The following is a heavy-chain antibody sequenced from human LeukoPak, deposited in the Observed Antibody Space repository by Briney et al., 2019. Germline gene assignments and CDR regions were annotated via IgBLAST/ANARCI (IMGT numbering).Heavy chain of an antibody. J-gene: IGHJ4*02. CDR2: ISYSGST. CDR1: GGSISTYY. Sequence: TSETLSLTCTVSGGSISTYYWTWIRQPPGKGLEWIGYISYSGSTNYNPSLKSRVTMSVDTSKNQFSLKLSSVTAADTAVYYCARVPGGSSWYFDYWGQGTLVTVSS. D-gene: IGHD6-13*01. V-gene: IGHV4-59*12. CDR3: ARVPGGSSWYFDY.